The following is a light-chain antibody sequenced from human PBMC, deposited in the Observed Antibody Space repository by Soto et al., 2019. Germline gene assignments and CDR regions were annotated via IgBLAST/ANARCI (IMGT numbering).Light chain of an antibody. Sequence: QSVLTQPASVSGSPGQSITISCTGTSSDLGGYNFVSWYQHHPGKAPKLMIYQVSNRPSGVSNRFSGSKSGNTASLTISGLQAEDEADYYWCSYTRSSPYVFGTGTKFTVL. CDR3: CSYTRSSPYV. CDR2: QVS. CDR1: SSDLGGYNF. V-gene: IGLV2-14*01. J-gene: IGLJ1*01.